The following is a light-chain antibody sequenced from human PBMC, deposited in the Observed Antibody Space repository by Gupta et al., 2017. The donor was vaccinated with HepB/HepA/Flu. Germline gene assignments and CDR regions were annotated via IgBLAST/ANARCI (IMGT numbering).Light chain of an antibody. CDR1: SSDVGGYNY. Sequence: QSALTPPASVSGSPGQSIPISCTVTSSDVGGYNYVSWYQQHPGKAPKLMIYDVSNRPSGVSNRFSGSKSGNTASLTISGLQAEDEADYYCSSYTSSSTWVFGGGTKLTVL. V-gene: IGLV2-14*01. J-gene: IGLJ3*02. CDR2: DVS. CDR3: SSYTSSSTWV.